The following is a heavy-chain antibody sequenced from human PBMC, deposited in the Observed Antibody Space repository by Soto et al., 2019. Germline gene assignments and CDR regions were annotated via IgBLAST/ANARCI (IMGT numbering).Heavy chain of an antibody. V-gene: IGHV3-21*01. CDR3: ARDSAAAGAWHYYYGMDV. Sequence: PGGSLRLACAASGFTFSSYSMSWVRQAPGKGLEWVSSISSSSSYIYYADSVKGRFTISRDNAKNSLYLQMNSLRAEDTAVYYCARDSAAAGAWHYYYGMDVWGQGTTVTVSS. CDR2: ISSSSSYI. D-gene: IGHD6-13*01. CDR1: GFTFSSYS. J-gene: IGHJ6*02.